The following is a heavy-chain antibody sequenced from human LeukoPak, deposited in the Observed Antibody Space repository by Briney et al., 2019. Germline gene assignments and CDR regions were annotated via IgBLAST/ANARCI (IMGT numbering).Heavy chain of an antibody. Sequence: GGSLRLSCAASEFTFSSYWMSWVRQAPGKGQEWVATIKKDGSEIYYVDSVKGRFTISRDNAKHSLYLQMNTLRGDDTAVYYCAIRRSGDQTYPRYGMDVWGQGTTVTVSS. CDR3: AIRRSGDQTYPRYGMDV. CDR2: IKKDGSEI. V-gene: IGHV3-7*01. CDR1: EFTFSSYW. J-gene: IGHJ6*02. D-gene: IGHD2-2*02.